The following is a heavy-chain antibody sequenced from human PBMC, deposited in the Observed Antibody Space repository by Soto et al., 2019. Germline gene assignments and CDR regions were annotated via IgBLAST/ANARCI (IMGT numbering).Heavy chain of an antibody. J-gene: IGHJ4*02. D-gene: IGHD6-13*01. Sequence: EVQLVESGGGLVKPGGSLRLSCAASGFTFSNAWMNWVRQAPGKGLEWVGRIKSKTDGGTTDYAAPVKGRFTISRDDSKNTLYLQMNSLKTEDTAVYYCTTAPSSSWSTFDYWGQGTLVTVSS. CDR2: IKSKTDGGTT. CDR1: GFTFSNAW. CDR3: TTAPSSSWSTFDY. V-gene: IGHV3-15*07.